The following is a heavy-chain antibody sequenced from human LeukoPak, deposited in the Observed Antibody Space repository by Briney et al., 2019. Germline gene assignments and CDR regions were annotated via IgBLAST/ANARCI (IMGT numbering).Heavy chain of an antibody. D-gene: IGHD3-3*01. V-gene: IGHV5-51*01. Sequence: GESLKISCRGSGYPFTTYWIGWVRQMPGRGLEWMGIIYPGDSDTRYSPSFQGQVTISADKSISTAYLQWSSLKASDTAIYFCATLRSGFFHDYFDYWGQGTLVTVSS. CDR1: GYPFTTYW. CDR3: ATLRSGFFHDYFDY. J-gene: IGHJ4*02. CDR2: IYPGDSDT.